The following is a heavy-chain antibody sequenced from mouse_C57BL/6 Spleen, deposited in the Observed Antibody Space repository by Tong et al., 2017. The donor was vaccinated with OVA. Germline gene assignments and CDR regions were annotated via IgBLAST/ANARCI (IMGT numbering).Heavy chain of an antibody. Sequence: EVQLKESGPELVKPGASVKISCKASGYSFTDYNMNWVKQSNGKSLEWIGVINPNYGTTSYNQKFKGKATLTVDQSSSTAYMQLNSLTSEDSAVYYCARFSLYDYDWYFDVWVTGTTVTISS. CDR2: INPNYGTT. V-gene: IGHV1-39*01. CDR1: GYSFTDYN. J-gene: IGHJ1*03. D-gene: IGHD2-4*01. CDR3: ARFSLYDYDWYFDV.